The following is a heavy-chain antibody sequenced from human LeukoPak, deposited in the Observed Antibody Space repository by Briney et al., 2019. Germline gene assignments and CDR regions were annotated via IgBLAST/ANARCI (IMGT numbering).Heavy chain of an antibody. CDR3: AREATGATGYFDY. J-gene: IGHJ4*02. D-gene: IGHD1-26*01. CDR2: IPSSGSTI. Sequence: PGGSLRLSCAASGFTFSTYEMNWVRQAPGKGLEWVSYIPSSGSTIYYVDSVKGRFTNSRDNAKNSLDLQMNSPRVEDTAVYYCAREATGATGYFDYWGQGTLVTVSS. V-gene: IGHV3-48*03. CDR1: GFTFSTYE.